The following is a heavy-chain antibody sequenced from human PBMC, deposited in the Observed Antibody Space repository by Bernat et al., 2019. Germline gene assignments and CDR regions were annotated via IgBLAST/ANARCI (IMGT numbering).Heavy chain of an antibody. CDR2: MNPNSGNT. V-gene: IGHV1-8*01. D-gene: IGHD3-3*01. Sequence: QVQLVQSGAEVNKPGASVKVSCKTSGYTFTSYDINCVRQATGQGLEWMGWMNPNSGNTGYTQKFQGRVTMTRDTSISTAYMELNSLTSEDTAVYYCARVVVWSGYYPLDYWGQGTLVTVSS. J-gene: IGHJ4*02. CDR3: ARVVVWSGYYPLDY. CDR1: GYTFTSYD.